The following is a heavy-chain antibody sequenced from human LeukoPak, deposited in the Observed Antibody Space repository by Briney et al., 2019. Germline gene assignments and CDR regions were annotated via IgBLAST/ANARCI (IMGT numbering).Heavy chain of an antibody. CDR2: IKHEGSEK. V-gene: IGHV3-7*05. D-gene: IGHD4-17*01. CDR1: RFTFSSYW. J-gene: IGHJ3*01. Sequence: GGSLRLSCVASRFTFSSYWMSWVRQAPGTGLEWVADIKHEGSEKYFADSVKGRFAISRDNAKNSLYLQMNSLRPEDTAVYYCARSAYGAFDVWGQRTMVAVSS. CDR3: ARSAYGAFDV.